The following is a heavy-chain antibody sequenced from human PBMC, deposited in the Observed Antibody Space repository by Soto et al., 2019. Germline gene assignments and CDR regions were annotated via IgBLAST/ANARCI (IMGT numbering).Heavy chain of an antibody. Sequence: QVQLVESGGGVVQPGRSLRLSCAASGFTFSSYGMHWVRQAPGKGLEWVAVIWYDRSNKYYADSVKGRFTISRDNSKNTLYLQMNSLRAEDTAVYYCARSIAVAGMYYFDYWGQGTLVTVSS. CDR1: GFTFSSYG. V-gene: IGHV3-33*01. J-gene: IGHJ4*02. CDR2: IWYDRSNK. D-gene: IGHD6-19*01. CDR3: ARSIAVAGMYYFDY.